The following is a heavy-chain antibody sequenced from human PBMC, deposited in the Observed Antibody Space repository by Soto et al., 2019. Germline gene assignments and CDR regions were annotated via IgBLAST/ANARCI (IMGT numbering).Heavy chain of an antibody. J-gene: IGHJ4*02. V-gene: IGHV4-34*01. CDR3: AGGRDYNWTL. D-gene: IGHD1-1*01. Sequence: QVRLQQWGAGLLKPSETLSLTCAVFGGSFSDHYCSWIRQPPGKGLEWIGEISHSGNTYYNPSLKNRVTIAVDTSKNQFSLKLSSVTAADTAVYSCAGGRDYNWTLGGQGTLVTVSS. CDR2: ISHSGNT. CDR1: GGSFSDHY.